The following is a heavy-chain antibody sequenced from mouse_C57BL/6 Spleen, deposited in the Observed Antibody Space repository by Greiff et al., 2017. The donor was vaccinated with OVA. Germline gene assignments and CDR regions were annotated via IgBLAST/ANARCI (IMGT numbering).Heavy chain of an antibody. D-gene: IGHD1-1*01. J-gene: IGHJ2*01. CDR2: ICPRDGSP. CDR3: ARENYYGTVDY. CDR1: GYTFTSYD. Sequence: QVHVKQSGPELVKPGASVKLSCKASGYTFTSYDINWVKQRPGQGLEWIGWICPRDGSPKYNEKVKGKATLPVDTSSSTAYMELHSLTSEDSAVYFCARENYYGTVDYWGKGTTLTVSS. V-gene: IGHV1-85*01.